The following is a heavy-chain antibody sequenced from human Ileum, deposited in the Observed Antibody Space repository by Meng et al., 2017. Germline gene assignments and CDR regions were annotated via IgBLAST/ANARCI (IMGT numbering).Heavy chain of an antibody. CDR2: IAYDGSNK. V-gene: IGHV3-30-3*02. Sequence: QVQLVESGGGVVQPGRALRLSCAASGFTFSNYDLHWVRQAPGKGLEWVALIAYDGSNKYYADSVKGRFIISRDNSKSTLYLQMNSLRVEDTAVYYCAAIISMKVDWGQGTLVTVSS. CDR1: GFTFSNYD. J-gene: IGHJ4*02. D-gene: IGHD3-22*01. CDR3: AAIISMKVD.